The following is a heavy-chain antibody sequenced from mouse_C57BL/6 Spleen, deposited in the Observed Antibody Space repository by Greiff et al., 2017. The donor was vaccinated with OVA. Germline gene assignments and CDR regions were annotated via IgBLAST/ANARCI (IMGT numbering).Heavy chain of an antibody. V-gene: IGHV8-8*01. Sequence: QVTLKESGPGILQPSQTLSLTCSFSGFSLSTFGMGVGWIRQPSGKGLAWLAYIWWDDDKYYNPALQRRLTISKDTAKNQACLKIVNVDTADTATYYCARRQRYAMDYWGQGTSVTVSS. CDR1: GFSLSTFGMG. CDR3: ARRQRYAMDY. CDR2: IWWDDDK. J-gene: IGHJ4*01.